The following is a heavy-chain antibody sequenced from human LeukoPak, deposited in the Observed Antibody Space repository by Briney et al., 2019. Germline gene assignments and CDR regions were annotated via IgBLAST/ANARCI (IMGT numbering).Heavy chain of an antibody. CDR3: ARVHHERLRLDV. J-gene: IGHJ6*02. Sequence: SETLSLTCTVSGGSINSGDYFWSWIPQHPGKGLEWIGYIYYSVSTHYNPSLKTRITTSVDTSKNEFSLKLSSVTAADTAVYYCARVHHERLRLDVWGQGTSVTVSS. D-gene: IGHD2-21*02. CDR2: IYYSVST. CDR1: GGSINSGDYF. V-gene: IGHV4-31*03.